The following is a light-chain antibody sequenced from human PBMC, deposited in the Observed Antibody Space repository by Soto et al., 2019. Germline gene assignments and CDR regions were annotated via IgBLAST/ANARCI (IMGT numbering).Light chain of an antibody. V-gene: IGKV3-20*01. CDR2: GAS. J-gene: IGKJ1*01. CDR3: QQYGSSPE. Sequence: EIVLTQSPGTLSLSPGERATLSCRASQSVSSSYLAWYQQKPGQAPRLLIYGASSRATGIPDRFSGSGSGTDVTLTISRLEPEDFAVYYCQQYGSSPEFGQGTKVEIQ. CDR1: QSVSSSY.